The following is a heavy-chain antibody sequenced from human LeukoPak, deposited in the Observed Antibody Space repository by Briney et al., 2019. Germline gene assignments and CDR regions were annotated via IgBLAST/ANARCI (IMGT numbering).Heavy chain of an antibody. CDR1: GGSISSGDYY. V-gene: IGHV4-30-4*01. CDR3: AREPDDYGGNSGGGYFDY. D-gene: IGHD4-23*01. CDR2: IYYSGST. Sequence: SETLCLTCTVSGGSISSGDYYWSWIRQPPGKGLEWIGYIYYSGSTYYNPSLKSRVTISVDTSKNQFSLKLSSVTAADTAVYYCAREPDDYGGNSGGGYFDYWGQGTLVTVSS. J-gene: IGHJ4*02.